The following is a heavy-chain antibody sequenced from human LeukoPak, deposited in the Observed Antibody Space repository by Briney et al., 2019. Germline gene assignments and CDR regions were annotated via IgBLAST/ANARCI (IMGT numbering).Heavy chain of an antibody. D-gene: IGHD4-17*01. CDR1: GYTLTELS. CDR3: ATDGGDYGAFDY. V-gene: IGHV1-24*01. CDR2: FDPEDGET. Sequence: ASVKVSCKVSGYTLTELSMHWVRQAPGEGLEWMGGFDPEDGETIYAQKFQGRVTMTEDTSTDTAYMELSSLRSEDTAVYYCATDGGDYGAFDYWGQGTLVTVSS. J-gene: IGHJ4*02.